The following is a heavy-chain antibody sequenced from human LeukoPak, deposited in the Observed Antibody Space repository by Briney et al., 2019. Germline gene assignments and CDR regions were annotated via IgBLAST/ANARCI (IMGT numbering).Heavy chain of an antibody. CDR3: ARGLHLPDYLSPY. CDR2: ISSSSKTI. V-gene: IGHV3-48*01. J-gene: IGHJ4*02. CDR1: GFTFSDYS. Sequence: GGSLRLSCAASGFTFSDYSMNWVRQAPGKGLEWISYISSSSKTIYYADSVKGRFTISRDNAKNALYLQMNSLRAEDTAVYYCARGLHLPDYLSPYWGQGTLVTVSS. D-gene: IGHD4-11*01.